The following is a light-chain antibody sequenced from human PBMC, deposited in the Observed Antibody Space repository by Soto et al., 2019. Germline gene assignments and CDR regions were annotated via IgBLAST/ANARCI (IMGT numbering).Light chain of an antibody. Sequence: DIQMTQSPSSVSASIGDRVTITCRASQDIGRRLACFQQKPGKAPKYLIQAASSLQGGVPSTFSGSGSGTDFTLTIHTLHPEDFATYYCLQVYSFPRTFGQGAKVDIK. CDR1: QDIGRR. J-gene: IGKJ1*01. CDR3: LQVYSFPRT. CDR2: AAS. V-gene: IGKV1-12*01.